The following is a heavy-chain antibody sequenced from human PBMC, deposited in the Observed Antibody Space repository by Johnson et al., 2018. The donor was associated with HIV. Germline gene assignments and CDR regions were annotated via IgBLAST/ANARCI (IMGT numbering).Heavy chain of an antibody. Sequence: VPLVESGGGLVPPGGSLRLSCAASRFSFSSYWMHWVRQAPGKGLVWVSRINSDGSSTNYADSVKGRFPISRDNAKNTLYLQMSSLRAEDTALYYCAKQYSRSWYGNAFDIWGQGTMVTVSS. CDR2: INSDGSST. CDR1: RFSFSSYW. J-gene: IGHJ3*02. CDR3: AKQYSRSWYGNAFDI. D-gene: IGHD6-13*01. V-gene: IGHV3-74*01.